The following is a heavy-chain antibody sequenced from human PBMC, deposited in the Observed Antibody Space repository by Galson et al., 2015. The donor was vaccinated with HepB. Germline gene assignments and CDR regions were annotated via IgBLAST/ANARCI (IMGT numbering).Heavy chain of an antibody. CDR3: ATLKDCSRTSCYAYFDY. V-gene: IGHV4-39*01. D-gene: IGHD2-2*01. Sequence: TLSLTCTVSGGSISSSGYFWGWIRQPSGKGLEWIGSDYSGNTYCNPSLESRVTMSVDTSKGQFSLRLSSVTAADTAVYYCATLKDCSRTSCYAYFDYWGPGILVAVSS. J-gene: IGHJ4*02. CDR1: GGSISSSGYF. CDR2: DYSGNT.